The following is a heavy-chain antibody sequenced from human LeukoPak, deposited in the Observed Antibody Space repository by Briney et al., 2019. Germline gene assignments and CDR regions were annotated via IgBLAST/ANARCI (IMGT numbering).Heavy chain of an antibody. Sequence: PSETLSLTCAVYGGSFSGYYWSWIRQPPGKGLEWIGRIYTSGSTNYNPSLKSRVTMSVDTSKNQFSLKLSSVTAADTAVYYCARVFPGIDAFDIWGQGTMVTVSS. CDR3: ARVFPGIDAFDI. V-gene: IGHV4-59*10. J-gene: IGHJ3*02. D-gene: IGHD3-10*01. CDR1: GGSFSGYY. CDR2: IYTSGST.